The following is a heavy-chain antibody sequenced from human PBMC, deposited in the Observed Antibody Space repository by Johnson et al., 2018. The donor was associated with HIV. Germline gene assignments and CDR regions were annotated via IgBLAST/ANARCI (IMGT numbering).Heavy chain of an antibody. D-gene: IGHD3-22*01. CDR1: VFTFRSYA. J-gene: IGHJ3*02. Sequence: QVQLVESGGGVVQPGRSLRLSCAASVFTFRSYAMHWVRQAPGKGLAWVAVISYAGSNKFYADSVKGRFTFSRDHSKNTLYLQMNSLSAEDTAVYYCAKGCRWLLERTYAFDIWGQGTMVTVSS. CDR2: ISYAGSNK. V-gene: IGHV3-30*04. CDR3: AKGCRWLLERTYAFDI.